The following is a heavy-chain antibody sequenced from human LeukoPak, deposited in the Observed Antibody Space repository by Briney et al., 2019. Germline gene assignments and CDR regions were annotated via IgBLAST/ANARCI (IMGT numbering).Heavy chain of an antibody. CDR3: ARGLISSGYSPYFDY. J-gene: IGHJ4*02. V-gene: IGHV3-21*01. CDR1: GFTFSSYS. Sequence: GGSLRLSCAASGFTFSSYSMNWVRQAPGKGLEWVSSISSSSNYMYYTDSVKGRFTIFRDNAENSLYLQMNSLRIEDTAVYYCARGLISSGYSPYFDYWGQGTLVTVSS. CDR2: ISSSSNYM. D-gene: IGHD3-22*01.